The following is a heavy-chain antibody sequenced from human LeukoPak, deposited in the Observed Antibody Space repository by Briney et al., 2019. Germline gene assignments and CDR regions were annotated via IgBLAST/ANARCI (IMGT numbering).Heavy chain of an antibody. CDR2: ISSSSSYI. Sequence: PGGSLRLSCAASGFTFSSYAMSWVRQAPGKGLEWVSSISSSSSYIYYADSVKGRFTISRDNAKNSLYLQMNSLRAEDTAVYYCASLPLSEYYYYYYMDVWGKGTTVTVSS. D-gene: IGHD2/OR15-2a*01. J-gene: IGHJ6*03. CDR1: GFTFSSYA. V-gene: IGHV3-21*01. CDR3: ASLPLSEYYYYYYMDV.